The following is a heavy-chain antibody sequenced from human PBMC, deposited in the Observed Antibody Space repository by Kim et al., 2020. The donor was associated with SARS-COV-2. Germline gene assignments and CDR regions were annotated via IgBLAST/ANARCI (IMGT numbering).Heavy chain of an antibody. CDR3: AKEQGEYGDPHFDY. V-gene: IGHV3-23*01. D-gene: IGHD4-17*01. Sequence: ADTVEGRITISRNTSKNTQYLQMNSLRAEDTAVYYCAKEQGEYGDPHFDYWGQGTLVTVSS. J-gene: IGHJ4*02.